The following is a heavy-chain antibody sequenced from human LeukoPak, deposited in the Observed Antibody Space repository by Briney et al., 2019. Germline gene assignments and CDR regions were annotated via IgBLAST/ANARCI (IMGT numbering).Heavy chain of an antibody. CDR1: GFTFSSYW. CDR2: ISSSSSYI. Sequence: PGGSLRLSCAASGFTFSSYWMSWVRQAPGKGLEWVSSISSSSSYIYYADSVKGRFTISRDNAKNSLYLQMNSLRAEDTAVYYCAREQSTAHGDYYYYMDVWGKGTTVTVSS. D-gene: IGHD2-2*01. CDR3: AREQSTAHGDYYYYMDV. V-gene: IGHV3-21*01. J-gene: IGHJ6*03.